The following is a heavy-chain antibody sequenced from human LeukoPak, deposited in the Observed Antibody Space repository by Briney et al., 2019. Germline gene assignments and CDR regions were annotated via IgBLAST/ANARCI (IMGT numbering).Heavy chain of an antibody. CDR2: INQDGGET. J-gene: IGHJ4*02. CDR1: GFTFSSYA. Sequence: GGSLRLSCAASGFTFSSYAMHWVRQAPGKGLEWVANINQDGGETYYVDSVKGRFTISRDNAKSSLYLQMNTLRAEDTAVYYCARDMNSVYSYGYDYWGQGTLATVSS. D-gene: IGHD5-18*01. V-gene: IGHV3-7*03. CDR3: ARDMNSVYSYGYDY.